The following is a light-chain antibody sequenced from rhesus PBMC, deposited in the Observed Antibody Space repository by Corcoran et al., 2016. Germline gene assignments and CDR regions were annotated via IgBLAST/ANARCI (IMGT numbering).Light chain of an antibody. CDR1: QNMYSN. V-gene: IGKV1S12*01. CDR3: QHYYANPYS. Sequence: DIQMTQSPSALSASVGDRVTISCRASQNMYSNLAWYQQKPGKAPKLLLYAASSLQTGIPSRCSGSGSGPDFTLTIISLQPEDSAAYYCQHYYANPYSFGQGTKVEIE. CDR2: AAS. J-gene: IGKJ2*01.